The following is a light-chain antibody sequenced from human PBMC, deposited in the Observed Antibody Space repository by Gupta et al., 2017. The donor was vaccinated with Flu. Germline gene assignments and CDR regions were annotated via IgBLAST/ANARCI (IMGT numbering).Light chain of an antibody. CDR3: QSADNSGTYVV. CDR1: ALSNQF. Sequence: SYELTQPPSLSVSPGQTARITCSGDALSNQFTYWYQQKPGQAPVLVIFKDTERPSGIPERFSGSNSGTTVTLTISGVQAEDEAAYYGQSADNSGTYVVFGGGTRLTV. V-gene: IGLV3-25*03. CDR2: KDT. J-gene: IGLJ3*02.